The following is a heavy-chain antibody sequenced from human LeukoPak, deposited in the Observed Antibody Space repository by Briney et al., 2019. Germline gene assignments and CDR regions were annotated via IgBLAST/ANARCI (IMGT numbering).Heavy chain of an antibody. J-gene: IGHJ5*02. CDR3: ARRVEVPAAILYWFDP. Sequence: SETLSLTCTVSGGSISSSSYYWGWIRQPPGKGLEWIGSIYYSGSTYYNPSLKSRVTISVDTSKNQFSLKLSSVTAADTAVYYCARRVEVPAAILYWFDPWGQGTLVTVSS. CDR1: GGSISSSSYY. D-gene: IGHD2-2*01. CDR2: IYYSGST. V-gene: IGHV4-39*01.